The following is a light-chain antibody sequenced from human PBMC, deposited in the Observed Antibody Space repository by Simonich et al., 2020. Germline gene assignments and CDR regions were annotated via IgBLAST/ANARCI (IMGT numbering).Light chain of an antibody. Sequence: SYVLTQPPSVSVAPGKTARITCGGNNIGSNRVHWYQQKPGQAPVLVVYDDSDRHAGTPERFSCSNSGNTATLTISRVEAVDEADYYCQVWDSSSDHPVFGGGTKLTVL. CDR2: DDS. CDR1: NIGSNR. V-gene: IGLV3-21*03. J-gene: IGLJ3*02. CDR3: QVWDSSSDHPV.